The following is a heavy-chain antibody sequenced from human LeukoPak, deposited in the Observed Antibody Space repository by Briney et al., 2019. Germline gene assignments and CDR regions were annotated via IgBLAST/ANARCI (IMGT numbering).Heavy chain of an antibody. CDR1: GGSFSGYY. V-gene: IGHV4-34*01. Sequence: PSETLSLPCAVYGGSFSGYYWSWIRQPPGKGLEWIGEINHSGSTNYNPSLKSRVTISVDTSKNQFSLQLNSVTPEDTAVYYCARDGDSSYSSSWYSWFDPWGQGTLVTVSS. CDR3: ARDGDSSYSSSWYSWFDP. J-gene: IGHJ5*02. CDR2: INHSGST. D-gene: IGHD6-13*01.